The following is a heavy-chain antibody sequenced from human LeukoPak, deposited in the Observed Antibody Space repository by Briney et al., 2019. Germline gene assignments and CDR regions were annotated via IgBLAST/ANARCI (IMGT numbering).Heavy chain of an antibody. J-gene: IGHJ4*02. Sequence: ASVKVSCKASGYTFINYGVAWVRQAPGQGLEWMGWISASNGNTNYAQKLQGRVTMTTETSTSTAYMELRSLRSDDTAVYYCARALSRGYSGYDYGLGYWGQGTLVTVSS. CDR3: ARALSRGYSGYDYGLGY. CDR2: ISASNGNT. V-gene: IGHV1-18*01. CDR1: GYTFINYG. D-gene: IGHD5-12*01.